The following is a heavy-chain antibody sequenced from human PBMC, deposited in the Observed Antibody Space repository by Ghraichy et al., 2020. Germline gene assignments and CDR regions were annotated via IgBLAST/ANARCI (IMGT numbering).Heavy chain of an antibody. CDR1: GFTFSSYA. Sequence: GESLNISCAASGFTFSSYAMSWVRQAPGKGLEWVSAISGSGGSTYYADSVKGRFTISRDNSKNTLYLQMNSLRAEDTAVYYCAKCGRWIQESAFDIWGQGTMVTVSS. J-gene: IGHJ3*02. CDR3: AKCGRWIQESAFDI. D-gene: IGHD5-18*01. CDR2: ISGSGGST. V-gene: IGHV3-23*01.